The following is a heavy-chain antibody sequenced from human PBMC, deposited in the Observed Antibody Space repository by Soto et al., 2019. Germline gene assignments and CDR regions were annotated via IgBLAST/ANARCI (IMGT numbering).Heavy chain of an antibody. V-gene: IGHV2-70*13. Sequence: VSGPTLVNPTETLTLTCTFSGFSLTSPGMCVSWIRQSPGKALEWLALIERDDDDKYYSTSLKTRLTISKDTRKNQVVLTMANMEPAHTATYYCARSSRGHRMFNGMEVWGQGTTVVVSS. CDR1: GFSLTSPGMC. D-gene: IGHD3-10*02. CDR3: ARSSRGHRMFNGMEV. CDR2: IERDDDDK. J-gene: IGHJ6*02.